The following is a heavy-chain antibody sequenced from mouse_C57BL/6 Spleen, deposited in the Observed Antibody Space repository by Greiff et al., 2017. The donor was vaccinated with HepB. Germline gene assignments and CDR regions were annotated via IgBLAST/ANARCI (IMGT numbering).Heavy chain of an antibody. J-gene: IGHJ2*01. CDR1: GFTFSDYG. Sequence: VKLVESGEGLVKPGGSLKLSCAASGFTFSDYGMHWVRQAPEKGLEWVAYISSGSSTIYYADTVKGRFTISRDNAKNTLFLQMTSLRSEDTAMYYCARDYYGTLDYWGQGTTLTVSS. CDR3: ARDYYGTLDY. V-gene: IGHV5-17*01. D-gene: IGHD1-1*01. CDR2: ISSGSSTI.